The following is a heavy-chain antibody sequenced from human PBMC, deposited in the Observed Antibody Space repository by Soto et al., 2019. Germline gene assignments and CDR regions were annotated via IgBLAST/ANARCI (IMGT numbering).Heavy chain of an antibody. J-gene: IGHJ4*02. D-gene: IGHD2-15*01. CDR2: INPSGGIT. CDR1: GFTFTSYH. CDR3: SRDVGGNCFDH. V-gene: IGHV1-46*01. Sequence: QVQLVQSVAEVKKPGASVKISCKASGFTFTSYHMHLVRQAPGQGVEWMGVINPSGGITSYAQKFQGRVTMTRDTSTRPVYMELSSLRSEDTAVYYCSRDVGGNCFDHWGQVTLVTVSS.